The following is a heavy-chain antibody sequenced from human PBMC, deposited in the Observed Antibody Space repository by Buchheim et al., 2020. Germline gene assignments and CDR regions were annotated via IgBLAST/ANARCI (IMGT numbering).Heavy chain of an antibody. CDR1: GYTFTSYY. CDR3: ARQVGATQLFDY. D-gene: IGHD1-26*01. J-gene: IGHJ4*02. V-gene: IGHV1-46*01. CDR2: INPSGGST. Sequence: QVQLVQSGAEVKKPGASVKVSCKASGYTFTSYYIHWVRQAPGQGLEWMGIINPSGGSTSYAQKFQDRVTMTRDTPTRPVYMELSSLRSEDTAVYYCARQVGATQLFDYWGQGTL.